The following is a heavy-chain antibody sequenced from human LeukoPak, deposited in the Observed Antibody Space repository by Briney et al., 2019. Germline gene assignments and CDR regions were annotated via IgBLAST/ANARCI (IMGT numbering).Heavy chain of an antibody. CDR3: ATVSPYLGSGWYNWFDP. J-gene: IGHJ5*02. V-gene: IGHV1-24*01. Sequence: ASVKVSCKVSGYTLTELSMHWVRQAPGKGLEWMGGFDPEDGETIYAQKFQGRVTMTEDTSTDTAYMELSSLRSEDTAVYYCATVSPYLGSGWYNWFDPWGQGTLVTVSS. D-gene: IGHD6-19*01. CDR2: FDPEDGET. CDR1: GYTLTELS.